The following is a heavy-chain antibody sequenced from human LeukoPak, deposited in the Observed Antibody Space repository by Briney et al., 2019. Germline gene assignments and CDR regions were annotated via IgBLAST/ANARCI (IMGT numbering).Heavy chain of an antibody. CDR3: ARDALGYCSGGRCYSPFDL. Sequence: GGSLRLSCAASGFTFSSYWMTWVRQGPGKGLEWVATIDQVGSEKYYVDSVKGRFTISRDNAKNSLYLQMNSLRAEDTAVYYCARDALGYCSGGRCYSPFDLWGQGTLVTVSS. CDR1: GFTFSSYW. J-gene: IGHJ5*02. D-gene: IGHD2-15*01. CDR2: IDQVGSEK. V-gene: IGHV3-7*05.